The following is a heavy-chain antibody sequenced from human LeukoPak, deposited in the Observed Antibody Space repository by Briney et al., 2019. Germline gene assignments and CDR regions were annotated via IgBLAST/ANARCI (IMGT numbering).Heavy chain of an antibody. CDR1: GYSFTSYW. D-gene: IGHD1-26*01. Sequence: GESLKISCKGSGYSFTSYWIGWVRQMPGKGLEWMGIIYPGDSDTRYSPSFQGQVTISADKSISTAYLQWSSLKASDTAMYYCARPGIVGATTPEYFQHWGQGTLVTVSS. J-gene: IGHJ1*01. V-gene: IGHV5-51*01. CDR2: IYPGDSDT. CDR3: ARPGIVGATTPEYFQH.